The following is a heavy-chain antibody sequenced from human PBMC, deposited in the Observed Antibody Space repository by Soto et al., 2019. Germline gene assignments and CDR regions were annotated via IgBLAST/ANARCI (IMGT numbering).Heavy chain of an antibody. D-gene: IGHD3-10*01. CDR1: GYTFTSYA. CDR3: ARDTSSGSHNLYYFDY. J-gene: IGHJ4*02. Sequence: ASVKVSCKASGYTFTSYAMHWVRQAPGQRLEWMGWINAGNGNTKYSQKFQGRVTITRDTSASTAYMELSSLRSEDTAVYYCARDTSSGSHNLYYFDYWGQGTLVTVSS. CDR2: INAGNGNT. V-gene: IGHV1-3*01.